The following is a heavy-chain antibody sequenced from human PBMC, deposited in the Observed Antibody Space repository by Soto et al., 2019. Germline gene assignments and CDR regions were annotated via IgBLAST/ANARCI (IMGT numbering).Heavy chain of an antibody. CDR3: ARGDATKIVVTTYYAMDV. V-gene: IGHV1-69*13. D-gene: IGHD3-9*01. CDR2: IIPGFGTA. CDR1: GGSLSNYG. Sequence: SVKVSCKASGGSLSNYGISWVRQAPGQGLEWMGGIIPGFGTANYAQKFQGRVTITADESTSIVYMDVTSLRSEDTAVYYCARGDATKIVVTTYYAMDVWGQGTTVTVSS. J-gene: IGHJ6*02.